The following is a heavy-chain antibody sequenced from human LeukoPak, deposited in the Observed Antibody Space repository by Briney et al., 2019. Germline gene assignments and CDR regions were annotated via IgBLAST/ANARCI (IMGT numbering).Heavy chain of an antibody. CDR2: IYYSGST. CDR1: GGSISSSSYY. V-gene: IGHV4-39*01. J-gene: IGHJ3*02. D-gene: IGHD6-19*01. CDR3: ARHGQWLFSGRGAFDI. Sequence: RTSETLSLTCTVSGGSISSSSYYWGWIRQPPGKGLEWIGSIYYSGSTYYNPSLKSRVTISVDTSKNQFSLKLSSVTAADTAVYYCARHGQWLFSGRGAFDIWGQGTMVTVSS.